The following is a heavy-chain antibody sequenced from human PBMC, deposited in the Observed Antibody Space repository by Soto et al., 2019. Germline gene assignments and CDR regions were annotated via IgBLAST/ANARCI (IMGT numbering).Heavy chain of an antibody. D-gene: IGHD6-13*01. Sequence: QLQLQESGPGLVKPSETLSLTYTVSGGSISSSSYYWGWIRQPPGKGLEWIGSIYYSGSTYYNPSLKSRVTISVDTSKNQFSLKLSSVTAADTAVYYCARVGGAAAGTPLGYWGQGTLVTVSS. J-gene: IGHJ4*02. CDR1: GGSISSSSYY. CDR3: ARVGGAAAGTPLGY. V-gene: IGHV4-39*01. CDR2: IYYSGST.